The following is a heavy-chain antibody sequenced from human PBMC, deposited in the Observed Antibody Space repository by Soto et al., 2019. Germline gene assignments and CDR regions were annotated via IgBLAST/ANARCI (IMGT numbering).Heavy chain of an antibody. V-gene: IGHV3-30-3*01. CDR2: ISYDGSNK. J-gene: IGHJ5*02. D-gene: IGHD1-26*01. CDR3: AREGGSYYRTLDP. CDR1: GFTFSSYA. Sequence: QVQLVESGGGVVQPGRSLRLSCAASGFTFSSYAMHWVRQAPGKGLEWVAVISYDGSNKYYADSVKGRFTISRDNSKNTLYLQMNSLRAEDTAAYYCAREGGSYYRTLDPWGQGTLVTVSS.